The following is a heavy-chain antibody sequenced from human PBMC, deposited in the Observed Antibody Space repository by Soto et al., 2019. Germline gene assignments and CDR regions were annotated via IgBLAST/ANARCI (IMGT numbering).Heavy chain of an antibody. V-gene: IGHV1-18*01. D-gene: IGHD1-26*01. CDR1: GYTLTSYG. CDR3: ARGGSSMGAYYYYGMDV. J-gene: IGHJ6*02. Sequence: ASVKVSCKASGYTLTSYGISWVRQAPGQGLEWMGWISTYNGDTKYAQNLQGRVTMTTDTSTSTAYMELGSLGSDDTAVYYCARGGSSMGAYYYYGMDVWGQGTTVTVSS. CDR2: ISTYNGDT.